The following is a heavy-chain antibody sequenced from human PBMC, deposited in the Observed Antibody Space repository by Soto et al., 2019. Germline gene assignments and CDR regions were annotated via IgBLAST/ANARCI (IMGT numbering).Heavy chain of an antibody. V-gene: IGHV3-74*01. CDR2: INSDGSST. D-gene: IGHD6-6*01. Sequence: EVQLVESWGGLVQPGGSVRLSCAASGFTFRSYWMQWVRQAPGKGLVWASWINSDGSSTSYADSVKGRFTISRDNAKNTLYLQMNSLSAEDTAVYYCASGGSSLNFDSWGQGTLVTVSS. CDR1: GFTFRSYW. CDR3: ASGGSSLNFDS. J-gene: IGHJ4*02.